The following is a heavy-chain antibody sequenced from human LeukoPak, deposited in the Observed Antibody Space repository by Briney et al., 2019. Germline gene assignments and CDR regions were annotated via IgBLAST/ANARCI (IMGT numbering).Heavy chain of an antibody. J-gene: IGHJ4*02. Sequence: GGSLRLSCAASGFTFSSYAMSWVRQAPGKGLEWVSAISGSGGSTYYADSVKGRFTISRDNSKNTLYLQMNSLRAEDTAVYYCANRFFSLAAAGKEENLDYWGQGTLVTVSS. D-gene: IGHD6-13*01. CDR3: ANRFFSLAAAGKEENLDY. CDR1: GFTFSSYA. V-gene: IGHV3-23*01. CDR2: ISGSGGST.